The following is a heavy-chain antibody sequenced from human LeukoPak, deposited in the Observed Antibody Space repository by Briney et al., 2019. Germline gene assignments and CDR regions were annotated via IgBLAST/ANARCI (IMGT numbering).Heavy chain of an antibody. V-gene: IGHV4-34*01. CDR3: ARVNYDFWSGYYTPYYFDY. D-gene: IGHD3-3*01. Sequence: SETLSLTCAVYGVSFSGYYWSWIRQPPGKGLEWIGEINHSGSTNYNPSLKSRVTISVDTSKNQFSLKLSSVTAADTAVYYCARVNYDFWSGYYTPYYFDYWGQGTLVTVSS. CDR2: INHSGST. CDR1: GVSFSGYY. J-gene: IGHJ4*02.